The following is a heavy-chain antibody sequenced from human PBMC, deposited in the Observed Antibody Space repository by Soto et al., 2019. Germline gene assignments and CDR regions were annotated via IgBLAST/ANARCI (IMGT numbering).Heavy chain of an antibody. D-gene: IGHD3-16*01. CDR2: ISGRGVRT. J-gene: IGHJ4*01. Sequence: PGGSLRLSCAASGFILSTSGSAFSRYAMTWVRQTPGKALEWVSSISGRGVRTYYSDSVRGRFTISRDNSKDRLYLEMNSVRAEDTAVYYCATPAYDYWGQGTLVTVSS. V-gene: IGHV3-23*01. CDR3: ATPAYDY. CDR1: GFILSTSGSAFSRYA.